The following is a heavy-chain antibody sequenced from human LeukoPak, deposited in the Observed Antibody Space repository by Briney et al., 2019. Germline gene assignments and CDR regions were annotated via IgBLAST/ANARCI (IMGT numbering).Heavy chain of an antibody. CDR2: ISAYNGNT. J-gene: IGHJ6*02. Sequence: GASVKVSCKASGYTFTSYGISWVGQAPGQGLEWMGWISAYNGNTNYAQKLQGRVTMTTDTSTSTAYMELRSLRSDDTAVYYCARDKHYYGSGSYYYYGMDVWGQGTTVTVSS. CDR1: GYTFTSYG. CDR3: ARDKHYYGSGSYYYYGMDV. V-gene: IGHV1-18*01. D-gene: IGHD3-10*01.